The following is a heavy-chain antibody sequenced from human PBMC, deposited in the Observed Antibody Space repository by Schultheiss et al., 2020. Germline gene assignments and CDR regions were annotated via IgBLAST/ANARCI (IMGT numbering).Heavy chain of an antibody. CDR1: GGSFSGYY. V-gene: IGHV4-34*01. D-gene: IGHD2-15*01. CDR2: IYYSGST. J-gene: IGHJ6*02. Sequence: SETLSLTCAVYGGSFSGYYCSWIRQPPGKGLEWIGYIYYSGSTYYNPSLKSRVTISVDTSKNQFSLKLSSVTAADTAVYYCASRHMAQKNCSGGSCYFSGWAYYYGMDVWGQGTTVTVSS. CDR3: ASRHMAQKNCSGGSCYFSGWAYYYGMDV.